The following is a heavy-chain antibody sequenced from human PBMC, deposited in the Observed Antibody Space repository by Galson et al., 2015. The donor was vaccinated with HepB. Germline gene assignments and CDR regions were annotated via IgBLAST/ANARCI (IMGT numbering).Heavy chain of an antibody. J-gene: IGHJ4*02. D-gene: IGHD4-23*01. CDR2: INPGDSDT. CDR3: ARRIATFVTPGGFDY. V-gene: IGHV5-51*01. Sequence: SGAEVKKPGESLKISCKGSGYSFTNYWIGWVRQMPGKGLEWMGIINPGDSDTRYSPSFQGQVTFSADKSISTAYLQWSSLKASDTAMYYCARRIATFVTPGGFDYWGQGTLVTVSS. CDR1: GYSFTNYW.